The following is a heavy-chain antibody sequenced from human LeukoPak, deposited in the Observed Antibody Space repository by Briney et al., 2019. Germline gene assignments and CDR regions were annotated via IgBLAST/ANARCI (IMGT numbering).Heavy chain of an antibody. CDR3: AKDRPPTDY. J-gene: IGHJ4*02. Sequence: GGSLRLSCAASGFTFSSYGMHWVRQAPGKGLEWVAVIPYDGSNKYYADSVKGRFTISRDNSKNTLYLQMNSRRAEDTAVYYCAKDRPPTDYWGQGTLVTVSS. V-gene: IGHV3-30*18. CDR2: IPYDGSNK. CDR1: GFTFSSYG.